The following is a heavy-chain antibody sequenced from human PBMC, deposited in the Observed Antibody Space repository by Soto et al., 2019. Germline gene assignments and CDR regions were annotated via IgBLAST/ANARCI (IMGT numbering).Heavy chain of an antibody. CDR3: VRAWAGY. CDR2: INSDGSEI. Sequence: EVQLVESGGGLVQPGGSLRLSCAASGFTFSSYWMHWIRQAPGKGLVWVSRINSDGSEIYYADSMRGRFTVSRDNAKNTLYLQMNSLRADDTAVYYCVRAWAGYWGQGTLVTVSS. D-gene: IGHD6-19*01. CDR1: GFTFSSYW. J-gene: IGHJ4*02. V-gene: IGHV3-74*01.